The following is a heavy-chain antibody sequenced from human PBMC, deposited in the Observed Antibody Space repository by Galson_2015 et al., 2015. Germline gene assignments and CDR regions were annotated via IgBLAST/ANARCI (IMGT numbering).Heavy chain of an antibody. V-gene: IGHV3-9*01. D-gene: IGHD6-19*01. J-gene: IGHJ3*02. Sequence: SLRLSCAASGFTFDDYAMHWVRHAPGKGLEWVSGISWNSGSIGYADSVKGRFTISRDNAKNSLYLQMNSLRAEDTALYYCAKDKGYSSGSRAAFDIWGQGTMVTVSS. CDR1: GFTFDDYA. CDR3: AKDKGYSSGSRAAFDI. CDR2: ISWNSGSI.